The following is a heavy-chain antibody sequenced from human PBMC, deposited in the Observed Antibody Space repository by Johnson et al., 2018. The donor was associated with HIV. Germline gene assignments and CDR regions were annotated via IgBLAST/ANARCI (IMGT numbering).Heavy chain of an antibody. CDR2: IYSGGST. D-gene: IGHD1-26*01. CDR3: ARDLIVGATRGGAFDI. V-gene: IGHV3-53*01. Sequence: VQLVESGGGLIQPGGSLRLSCAASGFTVSSNYMNWVRQAPGKGLEWVSVIYSGGSTYHADSVRGRFNISRDNSKNTLYLQMNSLKVEDTAVYYCARDLIVGATRGGAFDIWGQGTMVTVSS. J-gene: IGHJ3*02. CDR1: GFTVSSNY.